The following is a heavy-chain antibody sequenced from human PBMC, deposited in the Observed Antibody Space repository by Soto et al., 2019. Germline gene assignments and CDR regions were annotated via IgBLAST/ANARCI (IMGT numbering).Heavy chain of an antibody. Sequence: SETLSLTCIVSGGSIYSYYWSWIRQPPGKGLEWIGYIYYSGSTNYNPSLKSRVTISVDTSKNQFSLKLSSVTAADTAVYYCATGYDGSSSDNWGQGTLVTVSS. V-gene: IGHV4-59*01. CDR1: GGSIYSYY. J-gene: IGHJ4*02. D-gene: IGHD6-6*01. CDR2: IYYSGST. CDR3: ATGYDGSSSDN.